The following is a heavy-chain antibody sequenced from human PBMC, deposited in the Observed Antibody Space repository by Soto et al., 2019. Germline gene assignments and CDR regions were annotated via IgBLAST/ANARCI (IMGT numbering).Heavy chain of an antibody. CDR2: IYYGGTT. J-gene: IGHJ6*02. V-gene: IGHV4-31*01. Sequence: QVQLQESGPGLVKPSQTLSLTCTVSGGSISSGNYYWTWIRQHPGKGLEWIGYIYYGGTTYYNPSLKRLXXIXLXNSKNQFSLRLSSVTAADTAVYYCARDRFYYYGLDVWGQGTTVTVSS. CDR3: ARDRFYYYGLDV. CDR1: GGSISSGNYY.